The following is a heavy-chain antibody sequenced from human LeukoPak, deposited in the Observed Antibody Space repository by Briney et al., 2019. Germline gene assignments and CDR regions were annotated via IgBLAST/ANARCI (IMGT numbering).Heavy chain of an antibody. V-gene: IGHV3-21*01. Sequence: PGGSLRLSCAASGFTFSSYSMNWVRQAPGKGLEWVSSISSSSSYIYYADSVKGRFTISRDNDKNSLYLQMNSLRAEDTAVYYCARGSSGWLDDAFDIWGQGTMVTVSS. D-gene: IGHD6-19*01. J-gene: IGHJ3*02. CDR2: ISSSSSYI. CDR1: GFTFSSYS. CDR3: ARGSSGWLDDAFDI.